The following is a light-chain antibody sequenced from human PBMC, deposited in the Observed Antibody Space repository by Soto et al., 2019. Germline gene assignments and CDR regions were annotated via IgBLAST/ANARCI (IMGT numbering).Light chain of an antibody. CDR3: QQYNNWPPGGT. V-gene: IGKV3-15*01. CDR1: QSVSSN. J-gene: IGKJ1*01. Sequence: IVMTQSPATLSVSPGERATLSCRASQSVSSNLAWYQQKPGQAPRLLIYGASTRATGIPARFSGSGSGTEFTLTISSLQSEDFAVYHCQQYNNWPPGGTFGQGTKVDI. CDR2: GAS.